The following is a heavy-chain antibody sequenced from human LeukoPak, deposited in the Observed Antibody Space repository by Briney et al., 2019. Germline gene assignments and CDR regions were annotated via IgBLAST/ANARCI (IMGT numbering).Heavy chain of an antibody. V-gene: IGHV4-4*02. CDR2: IYHSGST. CDR3: AGKSHRSMVPAFDY. J-gene: IGHJ4*02. D-gene: IGHD3-10*01. Sequence: SETLSLTCAVSGGSISSSYWWSWVRQPPGKGLKWIGEIYHSGSTNYNPSLKSRVTISLDKSKNQFSLRLSSVTAADTALYYCAGKSHRSMVPAFDYWGQGTLVTVSS. CDR1: GGSISSSYW.